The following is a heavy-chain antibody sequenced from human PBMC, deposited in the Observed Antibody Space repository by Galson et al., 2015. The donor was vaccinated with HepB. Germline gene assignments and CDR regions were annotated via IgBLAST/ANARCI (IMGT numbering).Heavy chain of an antibody. CDR2: IIPIFGTA. CDR3: ARTGIAARRPYYYYMDV. J-gene: IGHJ6*03. D-gene: IGHD6-6*01. CDR1: GGTFSSYA. Sequence: SCKASGGTFSSYAISWVRQAPGQGLEWMGGIIPIFGTANYAQKFQGRVTITADESTSTAYMELSSLRSEDTAVYYCARTGIAARRPYYYYMDVWGKGTTVTVSS. V-gene: IGHV1-69*01.